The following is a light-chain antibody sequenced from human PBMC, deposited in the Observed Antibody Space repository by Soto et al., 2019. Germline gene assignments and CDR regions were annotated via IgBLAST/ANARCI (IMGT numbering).Light chain of an antibody. CDR1: NSDIGSYDF. J-gene: IGLJ2*01. V-gene: IGLV2-14*03. CDR2: GVT. CDR3: SPYTDRNTLGA. Sequence: QSALTQPASISGSPGQSITISCTGSNSDIGSYDFVAWYQQLPGRSPRLIIYGVTNRPSGVSDRFSGSKSGNTASLTISGLQEDDGADYYCSPYTDRNTLGAFGGGT.